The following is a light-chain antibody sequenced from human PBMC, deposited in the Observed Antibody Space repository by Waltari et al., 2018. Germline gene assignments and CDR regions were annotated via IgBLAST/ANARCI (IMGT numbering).Light chain of an antibody. CDR3: QQYDSTPYT. Sequence: EIVFTQSPDTLSLSPGDRAALSCRASQSLSSSYLAWYQQKPGQAPRLLIYGASSRATGIPDRFSGSGSETDFTLTISRLEPEDFAVYYCQQYDSTPYTFGQGTKLEIK. J-gene: IGKJ2*01. CDR2: GAS. V-gene: IGKV3-20*01. CDR1: QSLSSSY.